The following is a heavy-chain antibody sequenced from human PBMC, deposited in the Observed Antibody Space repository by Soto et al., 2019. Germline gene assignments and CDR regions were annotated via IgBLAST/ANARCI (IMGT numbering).Heavy chain of an antibody. V-gene: IGHV2-5*02. CDR1: GFSLTTRPVG. Sequence: QITLRESGPPRVKPTQTLTLTWTFSGFSLTTRPVGVAWIRQPPGKALEWLAVIYWDDDRRYSPSLKSRLTVAKDTTKNQVVRTIAYMDPVDTATYFGAHRGDMNGNWDQGYLDHWGHGTLVTVSS. CDR2: IYWDDDR. J-gene: IGHJ4*01. CDR3: AHRGDMNGNWDQGYLDH. D-gene: IGHD2-8*01.